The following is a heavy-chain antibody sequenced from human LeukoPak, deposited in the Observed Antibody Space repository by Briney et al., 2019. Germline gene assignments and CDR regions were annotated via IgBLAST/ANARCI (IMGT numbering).Heavy chain of an antibody. V-gene: IGHV1-18*01. CDR3: ARDFATWYFDY. Sequence: ASVKVSCKASGYTFSSYHVSWVRQAPGHGLEWMGWINTYDGNTNYAQNFQGRVAMTTDTSTSTAYMELRSLRSDDTAVYYCARDFATWYFDYWGQGTPVTVSS. D-gene: IGHD2-15*01. J-gene: IGHJ4*02. CDR1: GYTFSSYH. CDR2: INTYDGNT.